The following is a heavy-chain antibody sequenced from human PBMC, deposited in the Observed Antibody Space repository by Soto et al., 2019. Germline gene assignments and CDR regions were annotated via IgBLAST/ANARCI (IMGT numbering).Heavy chain of an antibody. CDR1: GYTF. Sequence: ASLKVSCKASGYTFIHWVRQAPGQGLEWMGIINPMVGSATYAQRFQCRVTMTRDTSTSTVYMYLSSLRSEDTALYYCARDHWTPRPRIYGMDXWGQGTTVTVS. CDR2: INPMVGSA. CDR3: ARDHWTPRPRIYGMDX. J-gene: IGHJ6*02. V-gene: IGHV1-46*01. D-gene: IGHD6-6*01.